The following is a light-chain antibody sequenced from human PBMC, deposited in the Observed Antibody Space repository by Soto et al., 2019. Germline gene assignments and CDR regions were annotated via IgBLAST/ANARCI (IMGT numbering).Light chain of an antibody. V-gene: IGLV3-21*02. CDR3: QVWDSSSDHWV. CDR1: NIGGKS. J-gene: IGLJ3*02. Sequence: SYELTQPPSVSVAPGQTARITCGGTNIGGKSVHWYQQKPGQAPVLVIYDDSDRPSGIPEEFSGSNSGNMATLTISRVEAGDEADYSCQVWDSSSDHWVFGGGTKLTVL. CDR2: DDS.